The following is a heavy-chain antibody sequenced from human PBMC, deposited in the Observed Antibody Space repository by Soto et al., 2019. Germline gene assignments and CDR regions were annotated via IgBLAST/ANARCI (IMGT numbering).Heavy chain of an antibody. J-gene: IGHJ4*02. CDR2: ISYDGSNK. D-gene: IGHD6-19*01. Sequence: QVQLVESGGGVVQPGRSLRLSCAASGFTFSSYGMHWVRQAPGKGLEWVAVISYDGSNKYYADSVKGRFTISRDNSKNTLYLQMNSLRAEDTAVYYCAKDLRRIAVTSFDYWGQGTLVTVSS. CDR3: AKDLRRIAVTSFDY. CDR1: GFTFSSYG. V-gene: IGHV3-30*18.